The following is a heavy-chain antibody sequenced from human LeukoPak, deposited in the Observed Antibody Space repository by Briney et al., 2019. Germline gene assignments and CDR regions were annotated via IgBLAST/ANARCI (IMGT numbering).Heavy chain of an antibody. CDR1: GGSFSGYY. CDR2: INHSGST. Sequence: SETLSLTCAVYGGSFSGYYWSWIRQPPGKGLEWIGEINHSGSTNYNPSLKSRVTMSVDTSKNQFSLKLSSVTAADTAVYYCARLRLGLDPWGQGTLVTVSS. D-gene: IGHD3-16*01. V-gene: IGHV4-34*01. CDR3: ARLRLGLDP. J-gene: IGHJ5*02.